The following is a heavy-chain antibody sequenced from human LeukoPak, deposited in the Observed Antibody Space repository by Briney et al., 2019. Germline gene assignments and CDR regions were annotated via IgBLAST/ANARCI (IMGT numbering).Heavy chain of an antibody. CDR2: IFYSGST. CDR3: ARLDGYNPAS. CDR1: GYSISSGYY. J-gene: IGHJ4*02. D-gene: IGHD5-24*01. Sequence: PSETLSLTCAVSGYSISSGYYWGWIRQPPGKGLEWIGSIFYSGSTYYNPSLKSRVTISVDTSKSQVSLKLSSVTAADTAVYFCARLDGYNPASWGQGTLVTVSS. V-gene: IGHV4-38-2*01.